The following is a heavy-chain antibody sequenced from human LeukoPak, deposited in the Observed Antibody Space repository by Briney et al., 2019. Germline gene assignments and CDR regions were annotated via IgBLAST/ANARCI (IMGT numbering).Heavy chain of an antibody. V-gene: IGHV3-64D*09. Sequence: GGSLRHSCSASGLTFSSYAMHWARQAPGKGLQYVSAISNNGGTTYYADSVKGRFTISRDNSKNTLYLQMSSLRAEDTAVYYCVKDDLFYYDSSDYPHWGQGTLVTVSS. CDR1: GLTFSSYA. CDR2: ISNNGGTT. J-gene: IGHJ4*02. CDR3: VKDDLFYYDSSDYPH. D-gene: IGHD3-22*01.